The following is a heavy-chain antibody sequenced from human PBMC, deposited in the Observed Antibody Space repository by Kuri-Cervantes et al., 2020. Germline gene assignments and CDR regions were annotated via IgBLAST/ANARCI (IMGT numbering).Heavy chain of an antibody. J-gene: IGHJ6*02. D-gene: IGHD6-19*01. V-gene: IGHV1-2*04. CDR2: INPNSGGT. CDR1: GYTFTGYY. Sequence: ASVKVSCKASGYTFTGYYMHWVRQAPGQGLEWMGWINPNSGGTNYAQKFQGWVTMTRDTSISTAYMELSRLRSEDTAVYYCAREGIAVAWYAYYYYYGMDVWGQGTTVTVSS. CDR3: AREGIAVAWYAYYYYYGMDV.